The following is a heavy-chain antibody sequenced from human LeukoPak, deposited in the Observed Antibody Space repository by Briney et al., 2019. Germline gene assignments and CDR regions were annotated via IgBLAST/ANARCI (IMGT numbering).Heavy chain of an antibody. Sequence: SETLSLTCTVSGGSISSSSYYRGWIRQPPGKGLEWIGSIYYSGSTYYNPSLKSRVTISVDTSKNQFSLKLSSVTAADTAVYYCARQDSSSWNYYFDYWGQGTLVTVSS. D-gene: IGHD6-13*01. CDR2: IYYSGST. V-gene: IGHV4-39*01. J-gene: IGHJ4*02. CDR3: ARQDSSSWNYYFDY. CDR1: GGSISSSSYY.